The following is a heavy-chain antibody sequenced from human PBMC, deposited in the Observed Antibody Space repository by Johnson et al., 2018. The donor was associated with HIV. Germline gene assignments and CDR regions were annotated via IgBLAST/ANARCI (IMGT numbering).Heavy chain of an antibody. CDR2: ISSSATTK. V-gene: IGHV3-11*01. D-gene: IGHD3-16*02. J-gene: IGHJ3*02. Sequence: QEQLVESGGGLVKPGGSLRLSCAASGFTFSDYYMSWIRQAPGKGLEWVSFISSSATTKYYADSVKGRLTIYRDNAKNSLYLQVNSLRADDMTVYYCVRDHRSNSYYDYVWGSYRYFGGSGFDIWGQGTMVTVSS. CDR3: VRDHRSNSYYDYVWGSYRYFGGSGFDI. CDR1: GFTFSDYY.